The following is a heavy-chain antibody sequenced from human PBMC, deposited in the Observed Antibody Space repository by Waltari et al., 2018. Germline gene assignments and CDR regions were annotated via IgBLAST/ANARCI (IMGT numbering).Heavy chain of an antibody. V-gene: IGHV3-48*03. CDR3: AREPPYSSSSFDY. D-gene: IGHD6-6*01. Sequence: EVQLVESGGGLVQPGGSLRLSCAASGFTFSSYEMNWVRRAPGKGLEWVSYISSSGSTIYYADSVKGRFTISRDNAKNSLYLQMNSLRAEDTAVYYCAREPPYSSSSFDYWGQGTLVTVSS. J-gene: IGHJ4*02. CDR1: GFTFSSYE. CDR2: ISSSGSTI.